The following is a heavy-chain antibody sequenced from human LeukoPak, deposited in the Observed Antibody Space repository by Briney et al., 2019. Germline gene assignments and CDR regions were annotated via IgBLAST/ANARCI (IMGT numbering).Heavy chain of an antibody. Sequence: GGSLRLSCAASGFTFSDYYMSWVRQAPGKGLEWVSVIYSGGSTYYADSVKGRFTISRDNSKNTLYLQMNSLRAEDTAVYYCASGLNKAAGEEVRDYWGQGTLVTVSS. CDR3: ASGLNKAAGEEVRDY. V-gene: IGHV3-53*01. CDR2: IYSGGST. D-gene: IGHD6-13*01. J-gene: IGHJ4*02. CDR1: GFTFSDYY.